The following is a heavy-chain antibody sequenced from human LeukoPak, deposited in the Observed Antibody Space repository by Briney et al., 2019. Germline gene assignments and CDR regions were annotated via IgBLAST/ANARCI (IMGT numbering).Heavy chain of an antibody. V-gene: IGHV3-21*01. J-gene: IGHJ4*02. Sequence: GGSLRLSCAASGFTFSSYSMNWVRQAPGKGLEWVSSFSSSGNYIYYADSVKGRFTISRDNAKNSLYLQMNSLRAEDTAVYYCARDMEMARWLQQHRTFDYWGQGTLVTVSS. CDR3: ARDMEMARWLQQHRTFDY. D-gene: IGHD5-24*01. CDR2: FSSSGNYI. CDR1: GFTFSSYS.